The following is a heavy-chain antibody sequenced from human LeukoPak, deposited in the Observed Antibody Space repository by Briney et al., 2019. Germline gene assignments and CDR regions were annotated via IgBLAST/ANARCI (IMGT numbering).Heavy chain of an antibody. D-gene: IGHD3-22*01. CDR1: GFTFSSYA. CDR3: ARDETYDYESNGYLDF. CDR2: IRHDRSET. Sequence: GGSLRLSCAASGFTFSSYAMHWVRQAPGKGLEWVANIRHDRSETYYVDPLRGRFTISRDNAKNLVYLQMSSLRAEDTAIYYCARDETYDYESNGYLDFWGQGTVVTVSS. V-gene: IGHV3-7*01. J-gene: IGHJ4*02.